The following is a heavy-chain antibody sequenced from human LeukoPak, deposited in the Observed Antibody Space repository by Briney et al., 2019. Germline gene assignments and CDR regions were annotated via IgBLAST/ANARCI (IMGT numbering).Heavy chain of an antibody. Sequence: GGSLRLSCAASGFTFSSYDMHWVRQATGKGLEWVSAIGTGYDTYYPGSVKGRFTISRENAKNSLYLQMNSLRAEDTAVYYCARGGSGSYFEDNWFDPWGQGTLVTVSS. CDR1: GFTFSSYD. J-gene: IGHJ5*02. D-gene: IGHD1-26*01. V-gene: IGHV3-13*01. CDR3: ARGGSGSYFEDNWFDP. CDR2: IGTGYDT.